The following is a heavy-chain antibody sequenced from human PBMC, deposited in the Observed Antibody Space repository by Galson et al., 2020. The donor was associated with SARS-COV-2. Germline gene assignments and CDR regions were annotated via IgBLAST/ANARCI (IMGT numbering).Heavy chain of an antibody. V-gene: IGHV3-21*01. J-gene: IGHJ3*01. CDR1: GFTFSTYS. D-gene: IGHD3-3*01. CDR2: ISSSSSYI. CDR3: ARAQLRTIFGVVTEALDALDF. Sequence: TGGSLRLSCAASGFTFSTYSMNWVRQAPGKGLEWVSFISSSSSYIYYADSVKGRFTISRDNAKYSLYLQMNSLRAEDTAVYYCARAQLRTIFGVVTEALDALDFWGQGTMVTVSS.